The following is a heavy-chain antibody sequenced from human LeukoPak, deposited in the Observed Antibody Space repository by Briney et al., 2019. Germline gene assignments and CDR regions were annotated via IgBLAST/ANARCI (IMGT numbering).Heavy chain of an antibody. D-gene: IGHD6-13*01. CDR3: ARMGIAAAGTKKTPWFDP. J-gene: IGHJ5*02. Sequence: PGRSLRLSCAASGFTFSSYWMSWVHQAPGKGLEWVANIKQDGSEKYYVDSVKGRFTISRDNAKNSLYLQMNSLRAEDTAVYYCARMGIAAAGTKKTPWFDPWGQGTLVTVSP. CDR2: IKQDGSEK. V-gene: IGHV3-7*01. CDR1: GFTFSSYW.